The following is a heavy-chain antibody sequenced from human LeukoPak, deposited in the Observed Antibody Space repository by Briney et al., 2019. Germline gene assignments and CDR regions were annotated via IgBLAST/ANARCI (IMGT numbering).Heavy chain of an antibody. Sequence: GGSLRLSCAASGLTVNNNYMNWVRQAPGKGLEWISYISSSSNTIYYADSVKGRFTISRDNGKSSLYLQMNSLRDEDTAVYYCAREGYCSGGTCGFFDPWGQGTLVTVSS. D-gene: IGHD2-15*01. V-gene: IGHV3-48*02. CDR1: GLTVNNNY. CDR2: ISSSSNTI. J-gene: IGHJ5*02. CDR3: AREGYCSGGTCGFFDP.